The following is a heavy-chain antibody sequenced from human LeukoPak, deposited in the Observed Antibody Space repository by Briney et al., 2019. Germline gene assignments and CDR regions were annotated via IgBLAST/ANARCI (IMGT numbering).Heavy chain of an antibody. CDR1: GGSISSGTCY. D-gene: IGHD1-26*01. J-gene: IGHJ3*02. Sequence: SETLSLTCTVSGGSISSGTCYWGWIRQPPGKGLECIGSICYSGRTYYNPPLKSRVTISVDTSNSQFSLKLTSVTAADTAVYYCARLGSSGSSSAFDIWGQGTMVTVSS. CDR2: ICYSGRT. CDR3: ARLGSSGSSSAFDI. V-gene: IGHV4-39*01.